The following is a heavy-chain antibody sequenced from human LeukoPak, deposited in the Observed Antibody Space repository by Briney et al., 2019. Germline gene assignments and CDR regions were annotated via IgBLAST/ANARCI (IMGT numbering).Heavy chain of an antibody. D-gene: IGHD6-19*01. V-gene: IGHV3-48*01. CDR1: GFTFDKAW. CDR3: ARDTFSSGWPQDD. Sequence: PGGSLRLSCAASGFTFDKAWMTWVRQAPGKGLEWVSYISSSSSTIYYADSVKGRFTISRDNAKNSLYLQMNSLRAEDTAVYYCARDTFSSGWPQDDWGQGTLVTVSS. CDR2: ISSSSSTI. J-gene: IGHJ4*02.